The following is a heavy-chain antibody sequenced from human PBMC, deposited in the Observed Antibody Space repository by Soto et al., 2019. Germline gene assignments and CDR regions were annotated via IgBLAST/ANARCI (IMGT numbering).Heavy chain of an antibody. J-gene: IGHJ4*02. Sequence: QVQLQESGPGLVKPSQTLSLTCTVSGGSISSGGYYWSWIRQHPGKGLEWIGYIYYSGSTYYNPSLKSRVTIAVDTPTNHFSLKLSSVTAAATAVYYCDRAGGYGGKLAFGYWGQGTLVTVSS. CDR2: IYYSGST. D-gene: IGHD4-17*01. CDR1: GGSISSGGYY. V-gene: IGHV4-31*03. CDR3: DRAGGYGGKLAFGY.